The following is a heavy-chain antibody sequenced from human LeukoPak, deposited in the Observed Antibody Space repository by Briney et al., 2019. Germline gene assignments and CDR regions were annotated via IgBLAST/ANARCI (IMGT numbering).Heavy chain of an antibody. J-gene: IGHJ6*02. CDR2: IKQDGSEK. CDR3: ARDPYSSSWSYGMDV. D-gene: IGHD6-13*01. CDR1: GFTFSSYW. Sequence: PGGSLRLSCTASGFTFSSYWMSWVRQTPEKGLEWVSNIKQDGSEKVYVDSVKGRFTISRDNDKSSLYLQMNSLRAEDTAVYFCARDPYSSSWSYGMDVWGQGTTVTVSS. V-gene: IGHV3-7*05.